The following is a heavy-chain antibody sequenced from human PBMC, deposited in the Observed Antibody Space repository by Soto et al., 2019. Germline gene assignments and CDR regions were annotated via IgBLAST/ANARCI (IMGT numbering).Heavy chain of an antibody. J-gene: IGHJ4*02. CDR2: VYYTGST. D-gene: IGHD3-22*01. CDR1: GDSISTFY. V-gene: IGHV4-59*01. CDR3: ARGRTVRNYADDSSDYFYFFDY. Sequence: LSLTCAVSGDSISTFYWGWMRQSPGKELEWIGYVYYTGSTNYNPSLKSRVTISVDRSKNQFSLKLTSANAADTAVYYCARGRTVRNYADDSSDYFYFFDYWGQGTQVTVSS.